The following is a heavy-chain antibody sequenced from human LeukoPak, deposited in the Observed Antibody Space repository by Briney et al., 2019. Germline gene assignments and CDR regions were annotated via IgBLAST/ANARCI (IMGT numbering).Heavy chain of an antibody. Sequence: PGGSLRLSCAASGFTFSSYGMHWVRQAPGKGLEWVAVIWYDGSNKYYADSVKGRFTISRDNSKSTLYLQMNSLRAEDTAVYYCARAGCSSTSCYTAFDYWGQGTLVTVSS. CDR2: IWYDGSNK. CDR3: ARAGCSSTSCYTAFDY. CDR1: GFTFSSYG. J-gene: IGHJ4*02. V-gene: IGHV3-33*01. D-gene: IGHD2-2*02.